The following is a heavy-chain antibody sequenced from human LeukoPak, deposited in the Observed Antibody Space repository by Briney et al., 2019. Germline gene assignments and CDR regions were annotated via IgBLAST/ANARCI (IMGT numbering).Heavy chain of an antibody. J-gene: IGHJ2*01. CDR2: IYHSGST. D-gene: IGHD3-9*01. V-gene: IGHV4-30-2*01. CDR3: ARRAYYDILTPEGDWYFDL. CDR1: GGSISSGGYY. Sequence: SQTLSLTCTVSGGSISSGGYYWSWIRQPPGKGLEWIGYIYHSGSTYYNPSLKSRVTISVDRSKNQFSLKLSSVTAADTAVYYCARRAYYDILTPEGDWYFDLWGRGTLVTVSS.